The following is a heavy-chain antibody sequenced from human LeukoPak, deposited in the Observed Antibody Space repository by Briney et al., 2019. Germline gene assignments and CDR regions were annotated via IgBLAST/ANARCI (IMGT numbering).Heavy chain of an antibody. CDR3: AKDRCSNGIGCYYYYMEV. Sequence: TGGSLRLSCAASGFTFSSYWMHWVRQAPGKGLVWVSRINSDGSSTSYADSVKGRFTISRDNAKNTLYLQMNSLRPEDTAVYYCAKDRCSNGIGCYYYYMEVWGKGTTVTISS. CDR1: GFTFSSYW. D-gene: IGHD2-8*01. V-gene: IGHV3-74*01. J-gene: IGHJ6*03. CDR2: INSDGSST.